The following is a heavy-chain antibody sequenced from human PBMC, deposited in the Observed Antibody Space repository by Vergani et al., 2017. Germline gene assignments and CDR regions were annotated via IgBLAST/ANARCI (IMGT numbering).Heavy chain of an antibody. CDR3: ARDRGDWRYSRYFYNYYMDV. CDR1: GFTVSSNY. J-gene: IGHJ6*03. V-gene: IGHV3-66*01. Sequence: EVQVVETGGGLVQPGGSLRLSCAASGFTVSSNYMSWVRQAPGKGLEWVSVIYSGGSTYYADSVKGRFIISRDNSKSTLFLQMNSLRVEDMAVYYCARDRGDWRYSRYFYNYYMDVWGKGTTVTVSS. D-gene: IGHD2-8*02. CDR2: IYSGGST.